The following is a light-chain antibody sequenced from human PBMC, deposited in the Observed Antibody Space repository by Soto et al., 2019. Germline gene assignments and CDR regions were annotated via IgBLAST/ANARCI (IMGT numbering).Light chain of an antibody. Sequence: QSALTQPPSVSAAPGQKVTISCSGSSSNIGNNYVSWYQQLPGTAPKLLIYENNKRPSGIPDRFSGSKSGTSATLGITGLQTGDEADYYRGTWDSSLSASYVFGTGTKVTVL. J-gene: IGLJ1*01. CDR3: GTWDSSLSASYV. CDR2: ENN. V-gene: IGLV1-51*02. CDR1: SSNIGNNY.